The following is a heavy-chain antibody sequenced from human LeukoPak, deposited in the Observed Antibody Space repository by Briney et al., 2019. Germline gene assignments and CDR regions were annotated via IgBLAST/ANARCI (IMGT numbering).Heavy chain of an antibody. V-gene: IGHV3-9*03. D-gene: IGHD6-13*01. J-gene: IGHJ4*02. CDR2: ISWNSGSI. CDR3: AKAHSSSWWGSDY. CDR1: GFTFSGYS. Sequence: GGSLRLSCAASGFTFSGYSMNWVRQAPGKGLEWVSGISWNSGSIGYADSVKGRFTISRDNAKNSLYLQMNSLRAEDMALYYCAKAHSSSWWGSDYWGQGTLVTVSS.